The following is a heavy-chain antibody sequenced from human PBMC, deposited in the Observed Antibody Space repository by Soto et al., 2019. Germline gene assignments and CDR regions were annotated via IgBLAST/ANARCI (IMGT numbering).Heavy chain of an antibody. D-gene: IGHD3-22*01. J-gene: IGHJ3*01. Sequence: GRSLRLSCVASGFTFSNYSMGWVRQSPGKGLEGVANIKQDGGEEDYVDSVKGRLTISRDNAKNSLYLQMNSLRAEDTAVYYCARIYYTSRGPTKYRAFDFWGQGTMVTVSS. CDR1: GFTFSNYS. CDR3: ARIYYTSRGPTKYRAFDF. CDR2: IKQDGGEE. V-gene: IGHV3-7*01.